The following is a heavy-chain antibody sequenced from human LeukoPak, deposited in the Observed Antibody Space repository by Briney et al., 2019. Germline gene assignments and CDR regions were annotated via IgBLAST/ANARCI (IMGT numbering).Heavy chain of an antibody. D-gene: IGHD2-2*01. CDR2: IYPGDSDT. V-gene: IGHV5-51*01. CDR1: GYSFTSYW. J-gene: IGHJ4*02. CDR3: ATRYCTNTNCYAFDY. Sequence: GESLKISCKGSGYSFTSYWIGWVRQMPGKGLEWMGIIYPGDSDTRYSPSFQGQVTISADKSISTAYLQWSSLKASDTAMYYCATRYCTNTNCYAFDYWGQGTLVTVSS.